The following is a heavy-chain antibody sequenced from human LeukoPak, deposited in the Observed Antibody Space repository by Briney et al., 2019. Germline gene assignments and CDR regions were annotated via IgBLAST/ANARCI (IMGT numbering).Heavy chain of an antibody. V-gene: IGHV3-30-3*01. CDR1: GFTFSSYA. J-gene: IGHJ4*02. Sequence: GGSLRLSCAASGFTFSSYAMHWVRQAPGKGLEWVAVISYDGSNKYYADSVKGRFTISRDNSKNTLYLQMNSLRAEDTAVYYRARDQRLYSSGWSFDYWGQGTLVTVSS. D-gene: IGHD6-19*01. CDR2: ISYDGSNK. CDR3: ARDQRLYSSGWSFDY.